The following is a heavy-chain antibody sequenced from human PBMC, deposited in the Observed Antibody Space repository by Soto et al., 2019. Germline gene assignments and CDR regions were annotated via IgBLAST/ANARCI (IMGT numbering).Heavy chain of an antibody. J-gene: IGHJ4*02. CDR2: IIPIFGTA. CDR3: ARDGPTRDSDY. Sequence: QVQLVQSGAEVKKPGSSVKVSCKASGGTFSSYAISWVRQAPGQGLEWMGGIIPIFGTANSAQKFQGRVPITADESTSTASRERSSLRSEDTAVYYWARDGPTRDSDYWGQGTLVTVSS. CDR1: GGTFSSYA. V-gene: IGHV1-69*01.